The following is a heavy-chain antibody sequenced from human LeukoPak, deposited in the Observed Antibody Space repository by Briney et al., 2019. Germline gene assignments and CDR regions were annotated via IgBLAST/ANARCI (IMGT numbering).Heavy chain of an antibody. CDR3: ASANNWNYPFDY. CDR1: GGSFSGYY. CDR2: INHSGST. D-gene: IGHD1-7*01. V-gene: IGHV4-34*01. Sequence: RTSETLSLTCAVYGGSFSGYYWSWIRQPPGKGLEWIGEINHSGSTNYNPSLKSRVTISVDTSKNQFSLKLSSVTAADTAVYYCASANNWNYPFDYWGQGTLVTVSS. J-gene: IGHJ4*02.